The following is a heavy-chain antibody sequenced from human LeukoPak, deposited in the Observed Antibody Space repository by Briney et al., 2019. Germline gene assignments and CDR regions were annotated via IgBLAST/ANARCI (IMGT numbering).Heavy chain of an antibody. CDR1: GYTFTGYY. Sequence: GASVKVSCKASGYTFTGYYMHWVRQAPGQGLEWMGWINPNSGGTNYAQKFQGRVTMTRDTSISTAYMELSRLRSDDTAVYYCALPDSSSWSNWFDPWGQGTLVTVSS. V-gene: IGHV1-2*02. CDR2: INPNSGGT. CDR3: ALPDSSSWSNWFDP. J-gene: IGHJ5*02. D-gene: IGHD6-13*01.